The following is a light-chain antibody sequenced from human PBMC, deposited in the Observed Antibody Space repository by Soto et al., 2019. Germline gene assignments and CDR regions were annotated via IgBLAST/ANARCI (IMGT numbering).Light chain of an antibody. Sequence: QSVLTQPASVSGSPGQSITISCTGTGSDIGSYNFVSWYQHHPGKAPKLMIYEVSNRPSGVSDRFSGSKSDNTASLSISGLQAEDEGDYCCYSYTSSSTYVFGTGTKVTVL. CDR1: GSDIGSYNF. CDR3: YSYTSSSTYV. V-gene: IGLV2-14*01. CDR2: EVS. J-gene: IGLJ1*01.